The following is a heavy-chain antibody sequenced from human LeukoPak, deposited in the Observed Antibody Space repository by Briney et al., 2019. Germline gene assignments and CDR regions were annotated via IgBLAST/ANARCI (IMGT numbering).Heavy chain of an antibody. CDR1: GGSISSGSYY. D-gene: IGHD2-2*02. Sequence: SETLSLTCTVSGGSISSGSYYWSWIRQPAGKGLEWIGRIYTSGSTNYNPSLKSRVTISVDTSKNQFSLKLSSVTAADTAVYYCVVVPAAIGGYSGYDKWGQGTLVTVSS. CDR2: IYTSGST. V-gene: IGHV4-61*02. J-gene: IGHJ4*02. CDR3: VVVPAAIGGYSGYDK.